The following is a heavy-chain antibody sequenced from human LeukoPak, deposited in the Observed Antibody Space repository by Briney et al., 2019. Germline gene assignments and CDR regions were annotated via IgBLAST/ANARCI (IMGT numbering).Heavy chain of an antibody. CDR3: ARLKSLWFGELSPNYYYYYGMDV. CDR2: IYYSGST. Sequence: SETLSLTCTVSGGSISSYYWSWIRQPPGKGLEWIGYIYYSGSTNYNPPLKSRVTISVDTSKNQFSLKLSSVTAADTAVYYCARLKSLWFGELSPNYYYYYGMDVWGQGTTVTVSS. V-gene: IGHV4-59*08. D-gene: IGHD3-10*01. J-gene: IGHJ6*02. CDR1: GGSISSYY.